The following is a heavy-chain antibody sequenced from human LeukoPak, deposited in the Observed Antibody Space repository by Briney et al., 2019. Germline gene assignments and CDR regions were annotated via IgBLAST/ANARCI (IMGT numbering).Heavy chain of an antibody. CDR2: ILKDGSDA. CDR1: AFTFNNFP. D-gene: IGHD3-9*01. J-gene: IGHJ4*02. CDR3: ARDFHYFFDY. Sequence: GGSLRLSCTASAFTFNNFPMHLVRQAPCKGLEWVTLILKDGSDAFYADSVKGRFTISRDNSENTLFLQMNSLRAEDTAIYYCARDFHYFFDYCGQGTLVTVSS. V-gene: IGHV3-30-3*01.